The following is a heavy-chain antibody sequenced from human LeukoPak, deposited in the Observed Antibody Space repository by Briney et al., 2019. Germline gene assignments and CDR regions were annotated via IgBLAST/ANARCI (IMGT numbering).Heavy chain of an antibody. CDR2: IRYDASNK. D-gene: IGHD6-19*01. CDR3: ATNSSGWFH. CDR1: GLTFSNYG. Sequence: GGSLRLSCAASGLTFSNYGMHWVRQAPGKGLEWVAFIRYDASNKYYADSVKGRFTISRDNSRNTLYLQMSSLRAEDTAVYYCATNSSGWFHWGQGPLVTVSS. J-gene: IGHJ4*02. V-gene: IGHV3-30*02.